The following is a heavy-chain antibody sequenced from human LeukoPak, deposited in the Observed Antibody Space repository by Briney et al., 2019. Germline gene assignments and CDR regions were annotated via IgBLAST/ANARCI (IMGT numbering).Heavy chain of an antibody. CDR3: AKDTVYGSGSYFCDFDY. V-gene: IGHV3-23*01. D-gene: IGHD3-10*01. CDR2: ISGSGGTT. CDR1: GFTFSSYW. J-gene: IGHJ4*02. Sequence: GGSLRLSCAASGFTFSSYWMSWVRQAPGKGLEWVSAISGSGGTTYYADSVKGRFTISRDNSKNTLYLQMNSLRVEDTAVYYCAKDTVYGSGSYFCDFDYWGQGTLVTVSS.